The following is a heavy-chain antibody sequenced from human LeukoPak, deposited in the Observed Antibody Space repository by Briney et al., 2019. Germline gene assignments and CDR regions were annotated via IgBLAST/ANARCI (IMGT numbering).Heavy chain of an antibody. V-gene: IGHV3-21*01. CDR1: GFTFSSYS. J-gene: IGHJ5*02. CDR3: ARSYCSSTTCGFDP. D-gene: IGHD2-2*01. CDR2: ISTSSSYI. Sequence: GRSLRLSCAASGFTFSSYSMNWVRQAPGKGLEWVSSISTSSSYIYYADSLKGRFTISRDNAKNSLYLQMNSLRAEDTAVYYCARSYCSSTTCGFDPWGQGTLVTVSS.